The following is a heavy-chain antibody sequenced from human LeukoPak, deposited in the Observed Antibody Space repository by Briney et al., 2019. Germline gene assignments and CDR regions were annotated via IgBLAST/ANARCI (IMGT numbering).Heavy chain of an antibody. J-gene: IGHJ4*02. CDR1: GFTFGDHY. Sequence: GGSLRLSCAVSGFTFGDHYMDWVRQAPGKGLEWVGRSRNRAKSYTTDYAASVKGRFTISRDDSKSTLYLQMNSLETEDTAVYYCSRDATGDHWGQGTLVSVSS. V-gene: IGHV3-72*01. CDR3: SRDATGDH. CDR2: SRNRAKSYTT.